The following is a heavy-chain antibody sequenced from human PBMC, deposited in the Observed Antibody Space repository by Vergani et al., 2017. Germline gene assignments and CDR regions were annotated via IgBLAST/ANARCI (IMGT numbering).Heavy chain of an antibody. CDR2: INHSGST. Sequence: QVQLQQWGAGLLKPSETLSLTCAVYGGSFSGYYWSWIRQPPGKGQEWIGEINHSGSTNYNPSLKSRVTISVDTSKNQYSLKLSSVTAADTAVYYCARGEVRGIAASRYYYYYYMDFWGKGTTVTVSS. CDR1: GGSFSGYY. V-gene: IGHV4-34*01. J-gene: IGHJ6*03. D-gene: IGHD6-25*01. CDR3: ARGEVRGIAASRYYYYYYMDF.